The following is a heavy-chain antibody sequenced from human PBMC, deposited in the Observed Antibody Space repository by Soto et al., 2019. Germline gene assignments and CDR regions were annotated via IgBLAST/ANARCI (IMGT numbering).Heavy chain of an antibody. CDR2: IFYSGST. V-gene: IGHV4-59*01. D-gene: IGHD5-18*01. J-gene: IGHJ5*02. Sequence: PSKTLSLTCTVSGGSISSYYWSWIRQPPGRGLEWIGHIFYSGSTNYNPALKSRVTISVDTSKSRFSLKLSSVTAADTAVYYCAKDSGYNYGYFRWFDPWGQGTLVTVSS. CDR1: GGSISSYY. CDR3: AKDSGYNYGYFRWFDP.